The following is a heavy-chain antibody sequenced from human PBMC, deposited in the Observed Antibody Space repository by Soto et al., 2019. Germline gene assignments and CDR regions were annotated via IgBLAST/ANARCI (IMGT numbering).Heavy chain of an antibody. Sequence: SVKVSCKASGGTFSSYAISWVRQAPGQGLEWMGGIIPILGTANYAQKFQGRVTITADESTSTAYMELSSLRSEDTAVYYCARGCSSTSCYVDYWGQGTLVTVSS. D-gene: IGHD2-2*01. J-gene: IGHJ4*02. V-gene: IGHV1-69*13. CDR2: IIPILGTA. CDR1: GGTFSSYA. CDR3: ARGCSSTSCYVDY.